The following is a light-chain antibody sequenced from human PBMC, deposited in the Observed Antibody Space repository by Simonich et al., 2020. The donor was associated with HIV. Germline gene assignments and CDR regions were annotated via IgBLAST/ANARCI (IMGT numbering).Light chain of an antibody. CDR3: QQRSNWPPKFT. Sequence: EIVMTQSPATLSVSPGERATLSCRASQRVSSNLAWYQQKPGPAPRLLIYDASNRATVIPARFSGSGSGTDFTLTISSLEPEDFAVYYCQQRSNWPPKFTFGPGTKVDIK. CDR1: QRVSSN. J-gene: IGKJ3*01. CDR2: DAS. V-gene: IGKV3-11*01.